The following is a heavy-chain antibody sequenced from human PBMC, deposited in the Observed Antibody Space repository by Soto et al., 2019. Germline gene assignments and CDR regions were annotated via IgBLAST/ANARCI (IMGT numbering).Heavy chain of an antibody. J-gene: IGHJ6*02. CDR2: ISSSSSTI. CDR3: ARDEEDIVVAVEPYGMDV. D-gene: IGHD2-15*01. Sequence: EVQLVESGGGLVQPGGSLRLSCAASGFTFSSYSMNWVRQAPGKGLEWVSYISSSSSTIYYADSVKGRFTISRDNAKNSLYLQMNSLRDEDTAVYYCARDEEDIVVAVEPYGMDVWGQGTTVTVSS. CDR1: GFTFSSYS. V-gene: IGHV3-48*02.